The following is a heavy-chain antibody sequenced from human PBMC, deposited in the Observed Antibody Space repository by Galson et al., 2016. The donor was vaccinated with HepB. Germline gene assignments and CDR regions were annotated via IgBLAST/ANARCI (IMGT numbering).Heavy chain of an antibody. D-gene: IGHD4-17*01. Sequence: SLRLSCAASGFTFNSYDMQWVRQSPGKGLEWVAGISCDGRNSYYADSVKGRFIISRDSSKKPVYLQMNSLRSKDTAVYYCARSAAGRTATTTLSWGQGILVTVSS. V-gene: IGHV3-30*03. CDR3: ARSAAGRTATTTLS. CDR2: ISCDGRNS. J-gene: IGHJ5*02. CDR1: GFTFNSYD.